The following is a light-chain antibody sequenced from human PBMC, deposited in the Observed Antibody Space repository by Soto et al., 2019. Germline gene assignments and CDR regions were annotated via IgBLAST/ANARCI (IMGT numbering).Light chain of an antibody. CDR3: QQYGVSPRT. Sequence: EIVLTQSPGTVSLSPGERATLSCRASQNVDSNYLAWYQQKPGQAPRLLIYGASSRATGIPDRFSGSGSGTDFSLTISRLEPEDFAVYYCQQYGVSPRTFGQGTKVDIK. CDR1: QNVDSNY. CDR2: GAS. V-gene: IGKV3-20*01. J-gene: IGKJ1*01.